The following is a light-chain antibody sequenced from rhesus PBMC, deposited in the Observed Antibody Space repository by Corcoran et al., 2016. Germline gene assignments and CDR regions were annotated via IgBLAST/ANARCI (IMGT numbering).Light chain of an antibody. CDR1: QGINKE. CDR3: LHDYSTPFS. CDR2: ASS. Sequence: DIQMTQSPSSLSASVGDRVTVTCRASQGINKELSWYQHKPGKAPTLLIYASSTLHTGVSSRFSGSGSGTDFTLTISSLQPADVATYSCLHDYSTPFSFGQGTKVEIK. J-gene: IGKJ2*01. V-gene: IGKV1-94*01.